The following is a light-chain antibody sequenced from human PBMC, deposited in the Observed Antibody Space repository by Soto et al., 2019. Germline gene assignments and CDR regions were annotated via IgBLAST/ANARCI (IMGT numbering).Light chain of an antibody. CDR3: SSYTRSDTYV. V-gene: IGLV2-14*01. CDR2: DVS. J-gene: IGLJ1*01. Sequence: QSVLTQPASVSGSPGQSIAISCTGTSSDNGAYNWVSWYQKHPGKATKLMNYDVSYRPSGGSKRFSGSISGNTASLTISGLQAEDEAVYYCSSYTRSDTYVFGSGTKVTVL. CDR1: SSDNGAYNW.